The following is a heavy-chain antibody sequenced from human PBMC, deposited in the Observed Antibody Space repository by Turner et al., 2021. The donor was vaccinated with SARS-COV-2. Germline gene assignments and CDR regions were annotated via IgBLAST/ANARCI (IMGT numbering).Heavy chain of an antibody. CDR3: AKDDGGLATTTYGMDV. V-gene: IGHV3-30*18. J-gene: IGHJ6*02. CDR2: ISYDGSSK. D-gene: IGHD3-16*01. Sequence: QVRLVESGGGVVQPGRSLRLSGLASVFTFSSHGMHWVRQASGKGLEWGAAISYDGSSKCYADFVKGRFTISRDDSSNTVYVEINSLRPEDTAVFYCAKDDGGLATTTYGMDVWGQGTTVTVSS. CDR1: VFTFSSHG.